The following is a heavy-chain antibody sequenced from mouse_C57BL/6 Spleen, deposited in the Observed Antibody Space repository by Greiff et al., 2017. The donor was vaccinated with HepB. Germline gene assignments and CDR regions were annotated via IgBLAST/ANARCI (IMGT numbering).Heavy chain of an antibody. D-gene: IGHD1-1*01. J-gene: IGHJ2*01. CDR1: GFNIKDDY. V-gene: IGHV14-4*01. CDR2: IDPENGDT. Sequence: VQLQQSGAELVRPGASVKLSCTASGFNIKDDYMHWVKQRPEQGLEWIGWIDPENGDTEYASKFQGKATITADTYANTAYLQLSSLTSEDTAVYYCTTGYYGSSYSPFDYWGQGTTLTVSS. CDR3: TTGYYGSSYSPFDY.